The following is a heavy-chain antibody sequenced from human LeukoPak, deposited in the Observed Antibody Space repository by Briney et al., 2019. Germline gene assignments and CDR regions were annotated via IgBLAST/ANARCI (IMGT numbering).Heavy chain of an antibody. Sequence: SETLSLTCTVSGGSISSYYWSWIRQPAGKGLEWIGRIYTSGSTNYNPSLKSRVTMSVDTSKSQFSLKLSSVTAADTAVYYCAREGGGAAAGRTTYYYYYYMDVWGKGTTVTVSS. CDR2: IYTSGST. D-gene: IGHD6-13*01. V-gene: IGHV4-4*07. J-gene: IGHJ6*03. CDR1: GGSISSYY. CDR3: AREGGGAAAGRTTYYYYYYMDV.